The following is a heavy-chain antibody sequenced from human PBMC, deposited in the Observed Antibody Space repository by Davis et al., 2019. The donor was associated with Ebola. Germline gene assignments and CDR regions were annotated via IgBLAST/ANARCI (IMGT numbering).Heavy chain of an antibody. Sequence: ASVKVSCKASGYTFTGYYMHWVRQAPGQGLEWMGRINPNSGGTNYAQKFQGRVTMTRNTSISTAYMELSSLRSEDTAVYYCARGFLTWEDYWGQGTLVTASS. CDR3: ARGFLTWEDY. V-gene: IGHV1-2*06. CDR1: GYTFTGYY. J-gene: IGHJ4*02. D-gene: IGHD1-26*01. CDR2: INPNSGGT.